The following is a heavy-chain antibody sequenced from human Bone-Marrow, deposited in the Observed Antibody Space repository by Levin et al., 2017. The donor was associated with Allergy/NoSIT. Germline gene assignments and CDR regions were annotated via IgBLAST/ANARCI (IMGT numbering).Heavy chain of an antibody. D-gene: IGHD2-15*01. V-gene: IGHV3-23*01. CDR2: ISGSGGST. Sequence: GESLKISCAASGFTFSSYAMSWVRQAPGKGLEWVSAISGSGGSTYYADSVKGRFTISRDNSKNTLYLQMNSLRAEDTAVYYCAKDRVVAATRWFDPWGQGTLVTVSS. J-gene: IGHJ5*02. CDR3: AKDRVVAATRWFDP. CDR1: GFTFSSYA.